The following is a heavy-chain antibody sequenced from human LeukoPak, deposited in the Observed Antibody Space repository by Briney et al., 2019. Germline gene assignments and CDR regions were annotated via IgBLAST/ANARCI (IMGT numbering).Heavy chain of an antibody. Sequence: ASVKVSCKASGYTFPSYFMHWVRQAPGQGLEWMGIINPTGGSTTYAQKFQGRVTMTRDTSTSTVYMELSSLRSDDTAVYYCAIIAVADNFDYWGQGTLVTVSS. CDR1: GYTFPSYF. J-gene: IGHJ4*02. V-gene: IGHV1-46*01. CDR3: AIIAVADNFDY. D-gene: IGHD6-19*01. CDR2: INPTGGST.